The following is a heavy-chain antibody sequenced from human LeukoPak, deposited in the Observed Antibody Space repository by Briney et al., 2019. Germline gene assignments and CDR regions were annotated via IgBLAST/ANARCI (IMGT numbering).Heavy chain of an antibody. Sequence: ASVKVSCKASGGTFTSYYMHWVRQAPGQGLEWVGIINPSGGSTSYAEKFQGRVTMTRDMSTSTVYMELSSLRSEDTDVDYCARDGTGYSSGWYGYFDYWGQGTLVTVSS. CDR1: GGTFTSYY. CDR2: INPSGGST. CDR3: ARDGTGYSSGWYGYFDY. D-gene: IGHD6-19*01. J-gene: IGHJ4*02. V-gene: IGHV1-46*01.